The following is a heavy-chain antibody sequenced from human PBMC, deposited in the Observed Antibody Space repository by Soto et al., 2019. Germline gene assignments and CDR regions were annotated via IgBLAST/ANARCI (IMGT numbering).Heavy chain of an antibody. D-gene: IGHD4-17*01. J-gene: IGHJ5*02. CDR1: GGSTSSSSYY. CDR2: IYYSGST. CDR3: ARLSATVTNWFDP. V-gene: IGHV4-39*01. Sequence: SETLSLTCTVSGGSTSSSSYYWGWIRQPPGEGLEWIGSIYYSGSTYYNPSLKSRVTISVDTSKNQFSLKLSSVTAADTAVYYCARLSATVTNWFDPWGQGTLVTVSS.